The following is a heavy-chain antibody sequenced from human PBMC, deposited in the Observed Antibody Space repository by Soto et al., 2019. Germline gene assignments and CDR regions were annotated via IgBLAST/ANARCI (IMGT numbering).Heavy chain of an antibody. CDR2: INHSGST. CDR3: ASLLGHPRSYYYYYMDV. V-gene: IGHV4-34*01. J-gene: IGHJ6*03. Sequence: SETLSLTCAVYGGSFSGYYWSWIRQPPGKGLEWIGEINHSGSTNYNPSLKSRVTISVDTSKNQFSLKLSSVTAADTAVYYCASLLGHPRSYYYYYMDVWGKGTTVTVSS. D-gene: IGHD2-8*02. CDR1: GGSFSGYY.